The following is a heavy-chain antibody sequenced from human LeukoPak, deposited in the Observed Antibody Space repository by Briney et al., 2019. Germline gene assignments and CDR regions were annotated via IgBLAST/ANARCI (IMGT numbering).Heavy chain of an antibody. J-gene: IGHJ5*02. CDR2: IYYSGST. CDR3: AGAYCGGDCYPPPNWFDP. D-gene: IGHD2-21*02. V-gene: IGHV4-34*01. Sequence: SETLSLTCAVYGGSFSGYYWGWIRQPPGKGLEWIGSIYYSGSTYYNPSLKSRVTISVDTSKNQFSLKLSSVTAADTAVYYCAGAYCGGDCYPPPNWFDPWGQGTLVTVSS. CDR1: GGSFSGYY.